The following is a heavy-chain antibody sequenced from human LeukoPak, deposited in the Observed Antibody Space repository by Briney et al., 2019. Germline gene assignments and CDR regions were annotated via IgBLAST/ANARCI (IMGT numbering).Heavy chain of an antibody. CDR3: AAGYSYGYWYFDL. Sequence: PSETLSLTCAVYGVSFSGYYWSWIRQPPGKGLEWIGEVNHSGSINYNPSLKSRVTISVDTSKNQFSLKLSSVTAADTAVYYCAAGYSYGYWYFDLWGRGTLVTVSS. CDR1: GVSFSGYY. D-gene: IGHD5-18*01. CDR2: VNHSGSI. V-gene: IGHV4-34*01. J-gene: IGHJ2*01.